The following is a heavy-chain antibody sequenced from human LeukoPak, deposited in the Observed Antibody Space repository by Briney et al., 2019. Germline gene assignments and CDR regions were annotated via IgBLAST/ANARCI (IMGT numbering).Heavy chain of an antibody. V-gene: IGHV1-2*02. CDR2: INPNSGGT. CDR3: ARRGFISPLFAFDI. D-gene: IGHD3-22*01. Sequence: GASVKVSCKASGYTFTGCYMHWVRQAPGQGLEWMGWINPNSGGTNCAQKFQGRVTMTRDTSISTAYMELSRLRSDDTAVYYCARRGFISPLFAFDIWGQGTMVTVSS. J-gene: IGHJ3*02. CDR1: GYTFTGCY.